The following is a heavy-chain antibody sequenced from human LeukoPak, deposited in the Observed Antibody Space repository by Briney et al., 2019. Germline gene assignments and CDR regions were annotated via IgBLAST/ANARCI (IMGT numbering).Heavy chain of an antibody. CDR2: INHSGST. CDR1: GGSFSGYY. Sequence: SETLSLTCAVYGGSFSGYYWSWIRQPPGKGLEWIGEINHSGSTNYNPSLKSRVTISVDTSKNQFSLKLSSVTAADTAVYYCARVYYYYDNREYYYYYYMDVWGKGTTVTVSS. J-gene: IGHJ6*03. V-gene: IGHV4-34*01. D-gene: IGHD3-22*01. CDR3: ARVYYYYDNREYYYYYYMDV.